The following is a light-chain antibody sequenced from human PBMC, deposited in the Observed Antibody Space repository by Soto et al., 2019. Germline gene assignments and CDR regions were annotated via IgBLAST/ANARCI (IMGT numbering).Light chain of an antibody. CDR2: GNS. V-gene: IGLV1-40*01. Sequence: QSVLTQPPSVSGAPGQRVTISCTGSSSNIGAGYDVHWYQQLPGTAPKVLIYGNSNRPSGVTDRFSGSKSGTSASLAITGIQAEDEADYYCQSYDSSLSGWVFGGGTKLTVL. J-gene: IGLJ3*02. CDR3: QSYDSSLSGWV. CDR1: SSNIGAGYD.